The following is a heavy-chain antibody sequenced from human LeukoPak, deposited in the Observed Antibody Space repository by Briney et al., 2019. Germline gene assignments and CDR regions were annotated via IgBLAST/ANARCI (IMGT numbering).Heavy chain of an antibody. CDR3: AKDGDYPYYYYYYYMDV. D-gene: IGHD4-17*01. Sequence: PGGSLRLSCAASGFTFSSYGMHWVRQAPGKGLEWVAFIRYDGSNKYYADSVKGRFTISRDNSKNTLYLQMNSLRAEDTAVYYCAKDGDYPYYYYYYYMDVWGKGTTVTISS. V-gene: IGHV3-30*02. CDR2: IRYDGSNK. J-gene: IGHJ6*03. CDR1: GFTFSSYG.